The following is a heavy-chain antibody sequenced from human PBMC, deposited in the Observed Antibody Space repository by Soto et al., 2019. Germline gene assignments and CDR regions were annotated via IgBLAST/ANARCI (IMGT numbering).Heavy chain of an antibody. CDR3: AKALDYDSSGYYLHYYDY. V-gene: IGHV3-23*01. Sequence: GGSLRLSCAASGLTFTTYAMSWVRQAPGKGLEWVSEISVSGGSTYYADSVKGRFTISRDDSESALYLQMNSLRAEDTAVYYCAKALDYDSSGYYLHYYDYWGQGALVTVSS. CDR2: ISVSGGST. J-gene: IGHJ4*02. D-gene: IGHD3-22*01. CDR1: GLTFTTYA.